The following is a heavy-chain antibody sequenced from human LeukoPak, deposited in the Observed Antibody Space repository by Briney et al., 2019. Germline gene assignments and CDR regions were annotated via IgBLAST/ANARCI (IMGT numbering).Heavy chain of an antibody. V-gene: IGHV3-30*03. D-gene: IGHD3-10*01. J-gene: IGHJ4*02. CDR1: GFTFTGHS. CDR2: VSHDEKTI. Sequence: GGSLRLSCVASGFTFTGHSVHWVRQAPGKGLEWISVVSHDEKTIFYADSLKGRFTVSRDNSKNTVYLQMDSLRDEDTAVYYCAREKQSGSTPFDYWGQGSLVTVSS. CDR3: AREKQSGSTPFDY.